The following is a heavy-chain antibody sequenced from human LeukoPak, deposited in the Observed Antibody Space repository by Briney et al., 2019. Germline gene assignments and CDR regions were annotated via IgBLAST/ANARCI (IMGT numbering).Heavy chain of an antibody. Sequence: SETLSLTCTVSGGSINNTNFYWGWIRQPPRKGLEWIGSVYYRGINYSSPSLKSRVTISVDTSKNQFSLKLSSVTAADTAVYYCARISRWGPYWGQGTLVTVSS. CDR2: VYYRGIN. CDR1: GGSINNTNFY. D-gene: IGHD3-16*01. CDR3: ARISRWGPY. J-gene: IGHJ4*02. V-gene: IGHV4-39*07.